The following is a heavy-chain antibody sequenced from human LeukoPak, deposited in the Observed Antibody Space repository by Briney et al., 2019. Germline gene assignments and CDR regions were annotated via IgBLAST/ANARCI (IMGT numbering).Heavy chain of an antibody. CDR2: IIPIFGTA. CDR1: GGTFSSYA. V-gene: IGHV1-69*13. Sequence: SVKVSCKASGGTFSSYAISWVRQAPGQGLEWMGGIIPIFGTAKYAQKFQGRVTITADESTSTAYMELSSLRSEDAAVYYCARRDCSSTSCYTPSDYDYYMDVWGKGTTVTVSS. D-gene: IGHD2-2*02. CDR3: ARRDCSSTSCYTPSDYDYYMDV. J-gene: IGHJ6*03.